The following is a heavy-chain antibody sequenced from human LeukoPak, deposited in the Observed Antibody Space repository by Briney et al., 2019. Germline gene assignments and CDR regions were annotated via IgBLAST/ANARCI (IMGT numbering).Heavy chain of an antibody. Sequence: SETLSLTCTVSGGSISSGSYYWGWIRQPPGKGLEWIGTIYYSGSTSYNPSLKSRVTISVDTSKNQFSLKLSSVTAADTAVYYCASPSQYKWNDPTTRAFDIWGQGTMVTVSS. CDR3: ASPSQYKWNDPTTRAFDI. CDR1: GGSISSGSYY. D-gene: IGHD1-20*01. J-gene: IGHJ3*02. CDR2: IYYSGST. V-gene: IGHV4-39*01.